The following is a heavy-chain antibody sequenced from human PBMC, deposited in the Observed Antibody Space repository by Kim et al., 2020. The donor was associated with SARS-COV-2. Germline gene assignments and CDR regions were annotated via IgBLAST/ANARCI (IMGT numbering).Heavy chain of an antibody. J-gene: IGHJ4*02. CDR3: VKERISGWYDFDY. D-gene: IGHD6-19*01. Sequence: YTDSVKDRFTISRDNSKNTLYLQMSSLRADDTAVYYCVKERISGWYDFDYWGQGTLVTVSS. V-gene: IGHV3-64D*09.